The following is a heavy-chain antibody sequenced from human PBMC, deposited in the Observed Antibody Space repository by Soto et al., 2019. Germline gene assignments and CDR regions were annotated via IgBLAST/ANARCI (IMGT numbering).Heavy chain of an antibody. J-gene: IGHJ5*02. V-gene: IGHV3-73*01. CDR1: GFTFSGSA. D-gene: IGHD3-16*01. CDR2: IRSKANSYAT. Sequence: GGSLRLSCAASGFTFSGSAMHWVRQASGKGLEWVGRIRSKANSYATAYAASVKGRFTISRDDSKNTAHLQMNSLKTEDTAVYYCTRAPLYDYVWEDWFDPWGQGTLVTVSS. CDR3: TRAPLYDYVWEDWFDP.